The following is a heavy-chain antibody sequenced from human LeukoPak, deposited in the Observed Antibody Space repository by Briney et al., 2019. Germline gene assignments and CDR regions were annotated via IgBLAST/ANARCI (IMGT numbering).Heavy chain of an antibody. Sequence: GGSPRLSCAASGFTFSNYWMSWVRQTPGKGLEWVANIKQDGSEKDYVDSMKGRFTISRDNAKNSVYLQMNSLRAEDTAVYYCARIGYSSSCFDYWGQGTVVTVSS. CDR1: GFTFSNYW. CDR2: IKQDGSEK. CDR3: ARIGYSSSCFDY. D-gene: IGHD6-13*01. V-gene: IGHV3-7*01. J-gene: IGHJ4*02.